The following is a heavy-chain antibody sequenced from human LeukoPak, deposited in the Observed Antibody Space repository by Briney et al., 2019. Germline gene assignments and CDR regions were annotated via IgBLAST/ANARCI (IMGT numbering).Heavy chain of an antibody. V-gene: IGHV3-30*04. Sequence: GGSLRLSCATSGFTFSSYAMHWVRQAPGKGLEWVAVLSYDGSNKFYADSVKGRFTVSRDNSKDTLYLQMNSLRADDTAVYYCARHYGPWGQGTLVTVSS. CDR3: ARHYGP. CDR2: LSYDGSNK. D-gene: IGHD3-16*01. J-gene: IGHJ5*02. CDR1: GFTFSSYA.